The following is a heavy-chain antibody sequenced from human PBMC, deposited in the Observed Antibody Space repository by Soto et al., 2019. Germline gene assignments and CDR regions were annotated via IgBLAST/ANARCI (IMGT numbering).Heavy chain of an antibody. CDR3: ASVVTAAGTAKLYAP. J-gene: IGHJ4*02. CDR2: IIPIFGTA. V-gene: IGHV1-69*13. Sequence: SVRVSCKASGGTFSSYAISWVRQAPGQGLEWMGGIIPIFGTANYAQKFQGRVTITADESTSTAYMELSSLRSEDTAVYYCASVVTAAGTAKLYAPWGQGALV. CDR1: GGTFSSYA. D-gene: IGHD6-13*01.